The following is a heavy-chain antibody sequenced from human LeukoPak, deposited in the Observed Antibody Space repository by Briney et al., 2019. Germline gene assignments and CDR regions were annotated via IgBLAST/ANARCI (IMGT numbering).Heavy chain of an antibody. CDR1: GYTLTELS. D-gene: IGHD3-10*01. J-gene: IGHJ4*02. V-gene: IGHV1-24*01. CDR2: FDPEDGET. Sequence: GASVKVSCKVSGYTLTELSMRWVRQAPGKGLEWMGGFDPEDGETIYAQKFQGRVTMTEDTSTDTAYMELSSLRSEDTAVYYCASMVRGVILPFDYWGQGTLVTVSS. CDR3: ASMVRGVILPFDY.